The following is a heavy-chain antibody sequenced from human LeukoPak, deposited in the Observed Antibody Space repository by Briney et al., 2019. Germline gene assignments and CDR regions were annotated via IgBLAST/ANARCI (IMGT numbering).Heavy chain of an antibody. V-gene: IGHV3-48*03. CDR2: IDSNSRTI. Sequence: PGGSLRLSCAASGFSFSTYEMDWVRQAPGKGLEWISYIDSNSRTIHYADSARGRFTISRDNAKNSLFLQMNSLRAEDTAVYYCVREYCSGGSCSDAFDIWGQGTMVTVSS. CDR3: VREYCSGGSCSDAFDI. J-gene: IGHJ3*02. CDR1: GFSFSTYE. D-gene: IGHD2-15*01.